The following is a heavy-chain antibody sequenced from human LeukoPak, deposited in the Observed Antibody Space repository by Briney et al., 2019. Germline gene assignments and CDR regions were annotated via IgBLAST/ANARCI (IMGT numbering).Heavy chain of an antibody. CDR1: GFTFDDYG. CDR2: INWNGGST. CDR3: TKDPNGDYVDAFDP. J-gene: IGHJ5*02. Sequence: GGSLRLSCAASGFTFDDYGMSWVRQAPGKGLEWVSGINWNGGSTGYADSVKGRFTISRDNAKNSLYLQMNSLRAEDTAVYYCTKDPNGDYVDAFDPWGQGTLVTVSS. V-gene: IGHV3-20*04. D-gene: IGHD4-17*01.